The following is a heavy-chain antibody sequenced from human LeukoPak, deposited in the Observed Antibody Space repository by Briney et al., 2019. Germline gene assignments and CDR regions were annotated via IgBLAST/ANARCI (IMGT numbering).Heavy chain of an antibody. Sequence: GGSLRLSCAASGFTFSNYAIHWVRQAPGKGLEWVTVITNDGDRKYYADSVKGRFTVSRDNSKNTLYLQMNSLRAEDTAVYYCATDPTLYYYDSSGSYFDYWGQGTLVTVSS. CDR1: GFTFSNYA. V-gene: IGHV3-30-3*01. CDR2: ITNDGDRK. J-gene: IGHJ4*02. D-gene: IGHD3-22*01. CDR3: ATDPTLYYYDSSGSYFDY.